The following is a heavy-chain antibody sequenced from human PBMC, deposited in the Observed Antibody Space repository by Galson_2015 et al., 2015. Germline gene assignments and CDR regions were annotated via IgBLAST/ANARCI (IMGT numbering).Heavy chain of an antibody. Sequence: SLRLSCAASGFTFSSYGMHWVRQAPGKGLEWVAVIWYDGSNKYYADSVKGRFTISRDNSKNTLYLQMNSLRAEDTAVYYCARDLYYYDSSGVFDYWGQGTLVTVSS. CDR3: ARDLYYYDSSGVFDY. CDR2: IWYDGSNK. J-gene: IGHJ4*02. CDR1: GFTFSSYG. D-gene: IGHD3-22*01. V-gene: IGHV3-33*01.